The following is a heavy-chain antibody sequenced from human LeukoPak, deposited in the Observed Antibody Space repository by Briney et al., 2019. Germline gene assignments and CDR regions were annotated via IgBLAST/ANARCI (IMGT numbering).Heavy chain of an antibody. V-gene: IGHV3-74*01. CDR3: ARDMWGTSDY. CDR2: ISPDGSTT. CDR1: GFTFSDSW. D-gene: IGHD1-14*01. J-gene: IGHJ4*02. Sequence: QPGGSLRLSCAASGFTFSDSWMHWVRQAPGTGPVWVSRISPDGSTTTYADSVKGRFTISRDNAKNTLYLQISSLRAEDTAVYYCARDMWGTSDYWGQGTLVTVSS.